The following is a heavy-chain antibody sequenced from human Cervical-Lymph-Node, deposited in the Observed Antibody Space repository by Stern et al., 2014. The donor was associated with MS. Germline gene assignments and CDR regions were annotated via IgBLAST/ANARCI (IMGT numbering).Heavy chain of an antibody. V-gene: IGHV3-23*04. CDR3: ARGTYSSGWDLFEY. D-gene: IGHD6-19*01. CDR2: ISGSDGST. CDR1: GFTFSSYA. Sequence: EVQLEESGGGLVQPGGSLRLSCAASGFTFSSYAMTWVRQAPGKGLEWVSAISGSDGSTYYADSVKGRFTISRDNSKNTLFLQMNSLRAEDTAVYYCARGTYSSGWDLFEYWGQGTLVTVSS. J-gene: IGHJ4*02.